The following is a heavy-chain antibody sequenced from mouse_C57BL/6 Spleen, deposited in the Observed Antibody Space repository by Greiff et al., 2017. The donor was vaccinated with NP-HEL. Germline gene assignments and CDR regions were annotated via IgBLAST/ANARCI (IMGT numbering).Heavy chain of an antibody. Sequence: EVKLVESGEGLVKPGGSLKLSCAASGFTFSSYAMSWVRQTPEKRLEWVAYISSGGDYIYYADTVKGRFTISRDNARNTLYLQMSSLKSEDTAMYYCTREGNSYYYGSSYAYWGQGTLVTVSA. V-gene: IGHV5-9-1*02. CDR2: ISSGGDYI. CDR3: TREGNSYYYGSSYAY. D-gene: IGHD1-1*01. J-gene: IGHJ3*01. CDR1: GFTFSSYA.